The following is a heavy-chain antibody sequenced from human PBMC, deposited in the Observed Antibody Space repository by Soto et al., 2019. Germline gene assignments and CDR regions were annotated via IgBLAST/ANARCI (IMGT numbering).Heavy chain of an antibody. V-gene: IGHV1-8*01. CDR2: MNPNSGNT. D-gene: IGHD2-15*01. J-gene: IGHJ6*03. Sequence: QVQLVQSGAEVKKPGASVKVSCKASGYTFTSYDINWVRQATGQGLEWMGWMNPNSGNTGYAQKFQGRVTMTRNTSISTAYMELSSLRSEDTAVYYCARGYCSGGSCYSFYYSYYMDVWGKGTTVTVSS. CDR3: ARGYCSGGSCYSFYYSYYMDV. CDR1: GYTFTSYD.